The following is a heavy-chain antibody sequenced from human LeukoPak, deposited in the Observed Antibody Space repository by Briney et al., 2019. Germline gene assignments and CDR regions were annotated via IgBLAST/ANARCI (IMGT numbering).Heavy chain of an antibody. J-gene: IGHJ4*02. V-gene: IGHV3-74*01. Sequence: GGSLRLSCAASEFTFSKYWMHWVRQAPGKGLVWVSRLNSDGTYTSYADSVKGRFTTSRDNAKNTLYLQMNSLRAEDTAVYYCARGERGYSYGYGDYWGQGTLVTVSS. CDR2: LNSDGTYT. CDR3: ARGERGYSYGYGDY. CDR1: EFTFSKYW. D-gene: IGHD5-18*01.